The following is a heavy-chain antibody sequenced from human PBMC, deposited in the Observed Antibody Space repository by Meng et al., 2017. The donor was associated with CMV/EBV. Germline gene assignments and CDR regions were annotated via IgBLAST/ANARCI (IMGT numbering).Heavy chain of an antibody. CDR3: AREFIVGSGFDY. V-gene: IGHV4-34*01. CDR1: GGSFSAYY. J-gene: IGHJ4*02. Sequence: GSLRLSCAVYGGSFSAYYWSWIHQPPGKGLEWIGEINHSGSTNYNPSLKSRVTISVDTSKNQFSLKLSSVTAADTAVYYCAREFIVGSGFDYWGQGTLVTVSS. CDR2: INHSGST. D-gene: IGHD1-26*01.